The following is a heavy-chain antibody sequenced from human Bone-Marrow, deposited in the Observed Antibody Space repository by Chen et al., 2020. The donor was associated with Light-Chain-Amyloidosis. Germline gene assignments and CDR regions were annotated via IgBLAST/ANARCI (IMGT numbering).Heavy chain of an antibody. CDR2: IKGDNFKT. J-gene: IGHJ4*02. D-gene: IGHD3-16*01. CDR3: ARGSTLIRG. V-gene: IGHV3-74*01. Sequence: EVQLVESGGGLVQPGGSLRLSCAASGFTFSDSWMHWVRQAPGKGLMWVSRIKGDNFKTDYADSVRGRFTVSRDNAKNTLYLQMNSLRADDTAVYYCARGSTLIRGWGQGTLVTVSS. CDR1: GFTFSDSW.